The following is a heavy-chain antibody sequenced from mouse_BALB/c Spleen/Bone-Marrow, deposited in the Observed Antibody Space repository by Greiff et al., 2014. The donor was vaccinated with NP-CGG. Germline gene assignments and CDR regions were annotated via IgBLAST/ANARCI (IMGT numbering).Heavy chain of an antibody. D-gene: IGHD1-2*01. Sequence: QVQLQQSGPGLVAPSQTLSITCTVSGFSLISYGVHWVRQSPGKGLEWLGVIWAGGSTNYNSALMSRLSISKDNSKSQVFLKMNSLQTDDTAMYYCARYYYGFLDYWGQGTTLTVSS. CDR3: ARYYYGFLDY. CDR1: GFSLISYG. J-gene: IGHJ2*01. V-gene: IGHV2-9*02. CDR2: IWAGGST.